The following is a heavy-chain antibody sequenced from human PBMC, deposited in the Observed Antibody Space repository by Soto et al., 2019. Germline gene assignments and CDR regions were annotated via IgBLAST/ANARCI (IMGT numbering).Heavy chain of an antibody. CDR2: INHSGST. CDR3: ARANNWNFFAY. CDR1: GGSFSGYY. V-gene: IGHV4-34*01. Sequence: SETVSLTCAVYGGSFSGYYWSWIRQPPGKGLEWIGEINHSGSTNYNPSLKSRVTISVDTSKNQFSLKLSSVTAADTAVYYCARANNWNFFAYWGQGTLVTVSS. D-gene: IGHD1-20*01. J-gene: IGHJ4*02.